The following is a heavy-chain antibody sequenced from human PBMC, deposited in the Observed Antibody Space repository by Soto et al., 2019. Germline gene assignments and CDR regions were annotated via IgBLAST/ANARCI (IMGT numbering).Heavy chain of an antibody. D-gene: IGHD2-8*01. Sequence: GGSLRLSCVGSGFSFSNYWMNWVRQAPGKGLEWVANIGRDGNGKLYVDSVKGRFTVSRDNAKNSLFLEMNFLRAEDTAVYYCVREWGRLIPDYWGQGTLVTVSS. J-gene: IGHJ4*02. CDR3: VREWGRLIPDY. CDR1: GFSFSNYW. V-gene: IGHV3-7*03. CDR2: IGRDGNGK.